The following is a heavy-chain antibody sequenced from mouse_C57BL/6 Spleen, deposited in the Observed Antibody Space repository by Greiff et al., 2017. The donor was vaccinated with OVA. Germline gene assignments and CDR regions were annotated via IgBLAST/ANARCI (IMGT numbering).Heavy chain of an antibody. D-gene: IGHD4-1*01. CDR1: GYTFTSYW. CDR3: ASPSNWGDFDY. J-gene: IGHJ2*01. V-gene: IGHV1-72*01. CDR2: IDPNSGGT. Sequence: QVQLKQPGAELVKPGASVKLSCKASGYTFTSYWMHWVKQRPGRGLEWIGRIDPNSGGTKYNEKFKSKATLTVDKPSSTAYMQLSSLTSEDSAVYYCASPSNWGDFDYWGQGTTLTVSS.